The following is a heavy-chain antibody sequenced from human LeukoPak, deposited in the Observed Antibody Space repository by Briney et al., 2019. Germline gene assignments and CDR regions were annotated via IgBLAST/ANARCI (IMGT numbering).Heavy chain of an antibody. V-gene: IGHV3-30*02. CDR3: TKEGLPSGSSWSAWFDP. Sequence: PGGSLRLSCAASGFTFSSYSMNWVRQAPGKGLEWVAFIRYDGSNKYYADSVKGRFTISRDNSKNTFYLQMNSLRAEDTGVYYCTKEGLPSGSSWSAWFDPWGQGTLVTVSS. CDR2: IRYDGSNK. CDR1: GFTFSSYS. J-gene: IGHJ5*02. D-gene: IGHD3-10*01.